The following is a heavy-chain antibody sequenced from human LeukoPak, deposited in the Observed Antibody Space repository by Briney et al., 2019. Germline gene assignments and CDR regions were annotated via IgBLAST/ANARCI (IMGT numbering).Heavy chain of an antibody. J-gene: IGHJ4*02. Sequence: SETLSLTCTVSGGSISSYYWSWIRQPPGKGLEWIATIHFTGGTYYNPSLQSRAIISVDRSKNQLSLRLSSVTAADTAVFYCARLNVYDYVVRYFDYWGQGALVTVSS. CDR3: ARLNVYDYVVRYFDY. CDR2: IHFTGGT. CDR1: GGSISSYY. V-gene: IGHV4-59*04. D-gene: IGHD3-16*01.